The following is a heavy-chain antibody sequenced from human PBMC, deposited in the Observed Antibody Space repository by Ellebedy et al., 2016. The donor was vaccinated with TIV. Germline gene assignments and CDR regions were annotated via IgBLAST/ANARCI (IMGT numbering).Heavy chain of an antibody. CDR2: IRSKADGGTT. CDR3: TRGPDSSSWYIGLDY. J-gene: IGHJ4*02. Sequence: GGSLRLXCTASGFTFGDYAMSWFRQAPGKGLEWVGFIRSKADGGTTEYAASVKGRFSISRDDSESIAYLQMNSLKTEDTAIYYCTRGPDSSSWYIGLDYWGQGTLVTVSS. CDR1: GFTFGDYA. V-gene: IGHV3-49*03. D-gene: IGHD6-13*01.